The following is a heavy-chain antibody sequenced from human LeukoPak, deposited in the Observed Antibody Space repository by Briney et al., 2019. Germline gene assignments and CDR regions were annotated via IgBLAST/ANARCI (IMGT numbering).Heavy chain of an antibody. D-gene: IGHD3-22*01. J-gene: IGHJ4*02. CDR2: ISSSGSTI. Sequence: GGSLRLSCAASGFTFSDYYMSWIRQAPGRGLEWVSYISSSGSTIYYADSVKGRFTISRDNAKNSLYLQMNSLRAEDTAVYYCASPYDSSGYWGIDYWGQGTLVTVSS. V-gene: IGHV3-11*01. CDR1: GFTFSDYY. CDR3: ASPYDSSGYWGIDY.